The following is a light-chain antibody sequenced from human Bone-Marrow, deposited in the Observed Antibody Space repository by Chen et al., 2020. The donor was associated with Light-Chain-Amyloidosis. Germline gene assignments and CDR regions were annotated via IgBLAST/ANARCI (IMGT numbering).Light chain of an antibody. Sequence: SYVLTQPPPMSVSPGQTATIACGGNNIGSTIVHWYQQTPGQAPLLVVYDDSDRPSGIPERLSGSNSGNTATLTISRVEAGDEADYYCQVWDRSSDRPVFGGGTKLTVL. J-gene: IGLJ3*02. CDR1: NIGSTI. V-gene: IGLV3-21*02. CDR3: QVWDRSSDRPV. CDR2: DDS.